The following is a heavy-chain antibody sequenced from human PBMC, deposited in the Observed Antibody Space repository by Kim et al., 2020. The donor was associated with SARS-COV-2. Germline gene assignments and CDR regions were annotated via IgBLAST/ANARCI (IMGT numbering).Heavy chain of an antibody. V-gene: IGHV3-33*01. CDR3: ARGDSSGYYYAGAVDFDY. CDR1: GFTFSSYG. CDR2: IWYDGSKK. J-gene: IGHJ4*02. D-gene: IGHD3-22*01. Sequence: GGSLRLSCAASGFTFSSYGMHWVRQAPGKGLEWVAVIWYDGSKKYYADSVKGRFTISRDNSKNTLYLQMNSLRAEDTAVYYCARGDSSGYYYAGAVDFDYGGPGTLFTVSS.